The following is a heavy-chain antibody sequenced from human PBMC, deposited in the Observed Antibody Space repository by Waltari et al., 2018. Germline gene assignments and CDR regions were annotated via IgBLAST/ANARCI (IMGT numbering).Heavy chain of an antibody. J-gene: IGHJ4*02. Sequence: QVQLVESGGGVVQPGRSLRLSCAASGFTFSSYAMPWVRQAPGKGLEWVAVISYDGSNKYYADSVKGRFTISRDNSKNTLYLQMNSLRAEDTAVYYCAKQEYYDSSGYYDYWGQGTLVTVSS. CDR1: GFTFSSYA. CDR3: AKQEYYDSSGYYDY. CDR2: ISYDGSNK. D-gene: IGHD3-22*01. V-gene: IGHV3-30*01.